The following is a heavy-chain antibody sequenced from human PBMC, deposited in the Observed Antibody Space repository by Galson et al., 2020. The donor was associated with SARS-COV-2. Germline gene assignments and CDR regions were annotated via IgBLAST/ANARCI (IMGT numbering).Heavy chain of an antibody. CDR3: TTDQFDYVWGSYQHDAFDI. V-gene: IGHV3-15*01. CDR2: IKSKTDGGTT. CDR1: GFTFSNAW. Sequence: GESLKISCAASGFTFSNAWMSWVRQAPGKGLEWVGRIKSKTDGGTTDYAAPVKGRFPISRDDSKNTLYMQMNSLKTEDTAVYYCTTDQFDYVWGSYQHDAFDIWGQGTMVTVSS. J-gene: IGHJ3*02. D-gene: IGHD3-16*02.